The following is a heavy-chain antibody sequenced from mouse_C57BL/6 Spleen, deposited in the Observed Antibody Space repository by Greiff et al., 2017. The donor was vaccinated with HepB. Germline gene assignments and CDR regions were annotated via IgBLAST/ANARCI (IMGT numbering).Heavy chain of an antibody. CDR3: ARDYGSSSSFDY. J-gene: IGHJ2*01. V-gene: IGHV1-26*01. CDR2: INPNNGGT. Sequence: VQLQQSGPELVKPGASVKISCKASGYTFTDYYMNWVKQSHGKSLEWIGDINPNNGGTSYNQKFKGKATLTVDKSSSTAYMELRSLTSEDSAVYYCARDYGSSSSFDYWGQGTTLTVSS. CDR1: GYTFTDYY. D-gene: IGHD1-1*01.